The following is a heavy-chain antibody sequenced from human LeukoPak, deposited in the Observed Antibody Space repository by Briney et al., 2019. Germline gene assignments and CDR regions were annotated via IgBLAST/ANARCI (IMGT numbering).Heavy chain of an antibody. V-gene: IGHV4-38-2*02. CDR2: IYHSGKT. D-gene: IGHD3-22*01. CDR1: GYSISGGYY. Sequence: SETLSLTCTVSGYSISGGYYWGWIRQPPGKGLEWIGIIYHSGKTYYNPSLESRVIMSLDTSKNQFSLKMSSVTAADTAVYYCGRSRYYYDTSGHDAFNIWGQGTVVTASS. CDR3: GRSRYYYDTSGHDAFNI. J-gene: IGHJ3*02.